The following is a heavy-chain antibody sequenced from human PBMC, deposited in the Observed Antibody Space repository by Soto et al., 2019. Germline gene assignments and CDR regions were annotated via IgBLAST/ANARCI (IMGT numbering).Heavy chain of an antibody. Sequence: SETLSLTCAVSGGSISSGGYSWSWIRQPPGKGLEWIGYIYHSESTYYNPSLKSRVTISIDRSKNQFSLKLSSVTAADTAVYYCARGQYYDSNGYYPTYYFDYWGQGTLVTVSS. D-gene: IGHD3-22*01. V-gene: IGHV4-30-2*01. CDR2: IYHSEST. CDR1: GGSISSGGYS. J-gene: IGHJ4*02. CDR3: ARGQYYDSNGYYPTYYFDY.